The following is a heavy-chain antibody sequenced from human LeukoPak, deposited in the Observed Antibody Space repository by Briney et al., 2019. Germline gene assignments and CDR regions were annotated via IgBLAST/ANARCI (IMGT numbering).Heavy chain of an antibody. V-gene: IGHV3-30-3*01. Sequence: GGSLRLSCAASGFTFSSYAMHWVRQAPGKGLEWVAVISYDGSNKYYADSVKGRFTISRDNSKNTLYLQMNSLRAEDTAVYYCARGKNQWLAGGHFDYWGQGTLVTVSS. CDR1: GFTFSSYA. CDR2: ISYDGSNK. CDR3: ARGKNQWLAGGHFDY. D-gene: IGHD6-19*01. J-gene: IGHJ4*02.